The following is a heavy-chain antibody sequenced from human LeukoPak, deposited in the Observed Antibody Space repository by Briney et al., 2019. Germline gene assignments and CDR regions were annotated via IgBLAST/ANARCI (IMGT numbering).Heavy chain of an antibody. CDR2: INHSGST. CDR1: GGSFSGYY. D-gene: IGHD5-24*01. V-gene: IGHV4-34*01. J-gene: IGHJ5*02. CDR3: ARATRDGLIRWTWFDP. Sequence: SETLSLTCAVYGGSFSGYYWSWIRQPPGKGLEWIGEINHSGSTNYNPSLKSRVTISLDTSKNQFSLKLSSVTAADTAVYYCARATRDGLIRWTWFDPWGQGTLVTVSS.